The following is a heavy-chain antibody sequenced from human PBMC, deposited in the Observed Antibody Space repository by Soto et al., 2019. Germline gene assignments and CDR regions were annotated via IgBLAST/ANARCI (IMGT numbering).Heavy chain of an antibody. Sequence: SETLSLTCTVSGDSISSSNYYWGWIRQPPGKGLEWIGSIFNSGSTFYNPSLTSRVPPSVDTSKSQFSLKLSSVTAADTAVYYCARQGRRERYFDCWGQGTLVTVSS. CDR1: GDSISSSNYY. CDR3: ARQGRRERYFDC. V-gene: IGHV4-39*01. CDR2: IFNSGST. J-gene: IGHJ4*02.